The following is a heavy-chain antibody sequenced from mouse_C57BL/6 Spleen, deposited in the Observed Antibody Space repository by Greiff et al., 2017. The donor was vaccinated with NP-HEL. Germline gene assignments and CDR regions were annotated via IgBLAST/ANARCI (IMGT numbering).Heavy chain of an antibody. CDR3: ERQVYDGYSRFNLRYYDY. CDR2: ISGGGGNT. J-gene: IGHJ2*01. Sequence: EVMLVESGGGLVKPGGSLKLSCAASGFTFSSYTMSWVRQTPEKRLEWVATISGGGGNTYYPDSVKGRFTISRDNAKNTLYLQMSSLRSEDTALYYSERQVYDGYSRFNLRYYDYWGQGTTLTVSS. CDR1: GFTFSSYT. D-gene: IGHD2-3*01. V-gene: IGHV5-9*01.